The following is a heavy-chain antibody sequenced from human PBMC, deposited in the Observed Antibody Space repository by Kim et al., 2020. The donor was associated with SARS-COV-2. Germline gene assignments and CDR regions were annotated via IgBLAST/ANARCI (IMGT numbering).Heavy chain of an antibody. CDR2: IYYSGST. CDR1: GGSISSSSYY. CDR3: AVKYGDPVSRDA. V-gene: IGHV4-39*01. D-gene: IGHD4-17*01. J-gene: IGHJ4*02. Sequence: SETLSLTCTVSGGSISSSSYYWGWIRQPPGKGLEWIGSIYYSGSTYYNPSLKSRVTISVDTSKNQFSLKLSSVTAADTAVYYCAVKYGDPVSRDAWGQGTLVTVSS.